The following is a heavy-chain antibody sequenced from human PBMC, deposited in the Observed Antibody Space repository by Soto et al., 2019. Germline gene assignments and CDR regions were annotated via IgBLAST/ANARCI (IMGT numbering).Heavy chain of an antibody. D-gene: IGHD3-3*01. CDR1: GYSFTNNW. CDR2: IDPSDSYT. V-gene: IGHV5-10-1*01. Sequence: PGESLKISCKASGYSFTNNWISWVRQMPGKGLEWMGRIDPSDSYTNYSPSFRGHVTISADKSITTAYLQWGSLEASDTAMYYCARRGDNDLWSGYDHWGQGTLVTVSS. CDR3: ARRGDNDLWSGYDH. J-gene: IGHJ4*02.